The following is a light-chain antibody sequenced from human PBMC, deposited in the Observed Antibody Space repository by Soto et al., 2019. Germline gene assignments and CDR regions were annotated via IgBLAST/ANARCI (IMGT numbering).Light chain of an antibody. Sequence: QSALTQPASVSGSPGQSITISCTGTSSDVGGYNYVSWYQQHPGKAPKLMIYEVSNRPSGVSNRFSGSKSGNTASLTISGLQAEDEADYYCSSFTSINTGVFGGGIKLTVL. J-gene: IGLJ3*02. CDR1: SSDVGGYNY. CDR3: SSFTSINTGV. V-gene: IGLV2-14*01. CDR2: EVS.